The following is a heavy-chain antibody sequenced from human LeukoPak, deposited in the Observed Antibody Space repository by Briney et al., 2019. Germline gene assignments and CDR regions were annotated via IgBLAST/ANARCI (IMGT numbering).Heavy chain of an antibody. CDR2: IYTSGST. CDR1: GDSIISATSY. V-gene: IGHV4-61*02. J-gene: IGHJ6*03. D-gene: IGHD2-15*01. Sequence: PSQTLSLTCTVSGDSIISATSYWSWIRQPAGKGLEWIGRIYTSGSTNYSPSLKSRVTISVDTSKNQLSLRLSSVTAADTAVYYCARDGLPPGYYMDVWGKGTTVTISS. CDR3: ARDGLPPGYYMDV.